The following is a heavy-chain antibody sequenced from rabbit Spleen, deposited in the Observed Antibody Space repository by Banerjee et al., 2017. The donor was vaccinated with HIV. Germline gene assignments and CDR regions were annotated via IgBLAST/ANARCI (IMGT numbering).Heavy chain of an antibody. Sequence: QEQLVESGGGLVQPEGSLTLTCTASGFSFSNKAVMCWVRQAPGKGLEWIACIYVGSGGGTKYASWAKGRFTISETSSTTVTLQMTSLTAADTATYFCARERLTHGAGGYAYANFDLWGQGTLVTVS. V-gene: IGHV1S45*01. CDR1: GFSFSNKAV. CDR3: ARERLTHGAGGYAYANFDL. D-gene: IGHD6-1*01. J-gene: IGHJ4*01. CDR2: IYVGSGGGT.